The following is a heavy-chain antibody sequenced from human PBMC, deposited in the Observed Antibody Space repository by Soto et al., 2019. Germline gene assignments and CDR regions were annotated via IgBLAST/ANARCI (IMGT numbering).Heavy chain of an antibody. J-gene: IGHJ4*02. CDR3: ASSNSYDQYYFDY. Sequence: LLQPSETLSLTCTVSGGSISSSSYYWGWIRQPPGKGLEWIGSIYYSGSTYYNPSLKSRVTISVDTSKNQFSLKLSSVTAADTAVYYCASSNSYDQYYFDYWGQGTLVTVSS. CDR2: IYYSGST. D-gene: IGHD5-12*01. V-gene: IGHV4-39*01. CDR1: GGSISSSSYY.